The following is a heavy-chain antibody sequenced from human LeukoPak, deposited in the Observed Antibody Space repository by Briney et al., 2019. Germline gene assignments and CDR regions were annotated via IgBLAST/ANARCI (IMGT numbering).Heavy chain of an antibody. CDR1: GGTFSSYA. CDR3: SRGFRAVAGINWFDP. J-gene: IGHJ5*02. CDR2: IIPIFGTA. V-gene: IGHV1-69*05. Sequence: SVKVSCKASGGTFSSYAISWVRQAPGQGLEWMGGIIPIFGTANYAQKFQGRVTITTDASTSTAYMELSRLRSEDTAVYYCSRGFRAVAGINWFDPWGQGTLVTVSS. D-gene: IGHD6-19*01.